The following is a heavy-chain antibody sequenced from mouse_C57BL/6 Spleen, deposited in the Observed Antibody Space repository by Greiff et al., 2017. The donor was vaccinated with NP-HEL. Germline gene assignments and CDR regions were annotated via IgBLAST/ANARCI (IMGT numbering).Heavy chain of an antibody. D-gene: IGHD1-1*01. J-gene: IGHJ2*01. V-gene: IGHV1-64*01. CDR3: AREAYYGSRSYYFDY. CDR1: GYTFTSYW. Sequence: QVQLQQPGAELVKPGASVKLSCKASGYTFTSYWMHWVKQRPGQGLEWIGMIHPNSGSTNYNEKFKSKATLTVDKSSSTAYMQLSSLTSEDSAVYYCAREAYYGSRSYYFDYWGQGTTLTVSS. CDR2: IHPNSGST.